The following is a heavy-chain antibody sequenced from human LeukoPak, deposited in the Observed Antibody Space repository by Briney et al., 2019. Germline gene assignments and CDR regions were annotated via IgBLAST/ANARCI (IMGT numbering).Heavy chain of an antibody. V-gene: IGHV4-39*01. J-gene: IGHJ4*02. CDR1: GGSISSTSYY. CDR3: GMDTSSVERFDY. CDR2: IHYTGST. D-gene: IGHD5-18*01. Sequence: PSETLSLTCTVSGGSISSTSYYWGWIRQPPGKGLEWIGTIHYTGSTYYNPSLKSRLIISVDTSKNQFSLQLSSVTAADTAAYYCGMDTSSVERFDYWGRGTLVTVSS.